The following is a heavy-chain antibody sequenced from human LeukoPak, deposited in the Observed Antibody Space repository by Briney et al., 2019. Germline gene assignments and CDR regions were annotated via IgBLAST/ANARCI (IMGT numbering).Heavy chain of an antibody. J-gene: IGHJ5*02. Sequence: SETLSLTCIVSGGSISSGDYYWSWIRQPPGRGLGGIGYIYYSGSTYYNPSLKSRVTISVDTSKNQFSLKLSSVTAADTAVYYCARDRRSGTITNWFDPWGQGTLVTVSS. CDR1: GGSISSGDYY. D-gene: IGHD4-11*01. CDR2: IYYSGST. V-gene: IGHV4-30-4*08. CDR3: ARDRRSGTITNWFDP.